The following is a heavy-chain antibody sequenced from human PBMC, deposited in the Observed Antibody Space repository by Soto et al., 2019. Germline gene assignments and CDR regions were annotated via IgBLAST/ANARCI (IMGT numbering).Heavy chain of an antibody. D-gene: IGHD3-10*01. V-gene: IGHV4-39*07. J-gene: IGHJ3*02. CDR2: IYYSGST. CDR3: ASRDYYGSGSYYNDQTYDAFDI. Sequence: SETLSLTCTVSGGSISSSSYYWGWIRQPPGKGLEWIGSIYYSGSTYYNPSLKSRVTISVDTSKNQFSLKLSSVTAADTAVYYCASRDYYGSGSYYNDQTYDAFDIWGQGTMVT. CDR1: GGSISSSSYY.